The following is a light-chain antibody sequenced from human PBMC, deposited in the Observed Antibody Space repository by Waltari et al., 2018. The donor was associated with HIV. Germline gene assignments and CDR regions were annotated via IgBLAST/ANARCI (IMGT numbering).Light chain of an antibody. CDR1: RPNIGAGFD. V-gene: IGLV1-40*01. J-gene: IGLJ1*01. CDR3: QSYDSSLSSYV. Sequence: QSVLTQPPSVSGAPGQRVPIPCPGSRPNIGAGFDVSWYQQLPGIAPKLLIYAATNRHSGVPDRFSGSKSGTSASLAITGLQAEDEADYYCQSYDSSLSSYVFASGTRVTVL. CDR2: AAT.